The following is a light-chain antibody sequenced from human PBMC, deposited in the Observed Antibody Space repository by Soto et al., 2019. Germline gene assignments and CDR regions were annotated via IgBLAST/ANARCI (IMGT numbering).Light chain of an antibody. CDR3: SSYSGTNYHYV. Sequence: QSALPQPPSSTSSFVQSVPLTCTGTSSDVGGYNYVSWYQQHPGKAPKLMIYEVSERPSGVPDRFSGSKSGNTASLTVSGLQADDEADYYCSSYSGTNYHYVFGTGTKVTGL. CDR2: EVS. V-gene: IGLV2-8*02. J-gene: IGLJ1*01. CDR1: SSDVGGYNY.